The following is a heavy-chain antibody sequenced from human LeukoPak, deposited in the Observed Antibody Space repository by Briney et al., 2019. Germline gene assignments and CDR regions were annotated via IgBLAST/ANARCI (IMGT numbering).Heavy chain of an antibody. CDR2: IYYSGSI. V-gene: IGHV4-59*01. CDR1: GGSISSYY. Sequence: PSETLSLTCTVSGGSISSYYWSWIRQPPGKGLEWIGYIYYSGSINYNPSLKSRVTISVDTSKNQFSLKLSSVTAADTAVYYCARDTRRELLHAFDIWGQGTMVTVSS. J-gene: IGHJ3*02. D-gene: IGHD3-10*01. CDR3: ARDTRRELLHAFDI.